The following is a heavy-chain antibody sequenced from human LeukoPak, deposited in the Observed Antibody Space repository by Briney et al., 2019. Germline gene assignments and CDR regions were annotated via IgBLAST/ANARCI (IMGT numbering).Heavy chain of an antibody. Sequence: GGSLRLSCAASGFTFSSYSMNWVRQAPGKGLEWVSSISSSSSYIYYADSVEGRFTISRDNAKNSLYLQMNSLRAEDTAVYYCARDESYGDYPSPYYGMDVWGQGTTVTVSS. CDR2: ISSSSSYI. V-gene: IGHV3-21*01. D-gene: IGHD4-17*01. J-gene: IGHJ6*02. CDR3: ARDESYGDYPSPYYGMDV. CDR1: GFTFSSYS.